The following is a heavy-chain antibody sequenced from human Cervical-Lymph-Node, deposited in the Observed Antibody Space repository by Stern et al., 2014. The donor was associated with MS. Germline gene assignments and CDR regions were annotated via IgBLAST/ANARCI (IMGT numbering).Heavy chain of an antibody. V-gene: IGHV3-53*01. D-gene: IGHD4-17*01. CDR3: ARFQSGDAPYYDNYGLDL. Sequence: EGQGGECGGGLIQTGGSLRLTWKAAGFTGRSNYMSWGRQATGKGLEWDSSRHTGCHSDYADSVHGRFTISRDNSKLLLYLQMNSLRAEDTAVYYCARFQSGDAPYYDNYGLDLWGQGTTVIVSS. CDR1: GFTGRSNY. J-gene: IGHJ6*02. CDR2: RHTGCHS.